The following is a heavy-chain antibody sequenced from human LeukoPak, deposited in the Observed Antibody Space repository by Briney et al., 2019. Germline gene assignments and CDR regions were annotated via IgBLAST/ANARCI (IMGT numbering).Heavy chain of an antibody. Sequence: SETLSLTCTASEGSISSYAWSCIPQPPGLGLEWIGYIYYSGSTNYNPSLKSRVTISVDMSKNQFSMKLSSVTAADTAVYYCARVGVGNDAVYWGQGTLVTVSS. CDR2: IYYSGST. V-gene: IGHV4-59*01. CDR1: EGSISSYA. D-gene: IGHD1-1*01. CDR3: ARVGVGNDAVY. J-gene: IGHJ4*02.